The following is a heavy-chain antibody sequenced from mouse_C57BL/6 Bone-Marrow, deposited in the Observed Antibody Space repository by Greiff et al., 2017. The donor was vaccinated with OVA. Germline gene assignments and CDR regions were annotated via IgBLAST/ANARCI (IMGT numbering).Heavy chain of an antibody. CDR3: ARGGNYYAMDY. CDR1: GFTFSSYA. V-gene: IGHV5-4*03. Sequence: DVMLVESGGGLVKPGGSLKLSCAASGFTFSSYAMSWVRQTPEKRLEWVATISDGGSYTYYPDNVKGRFTISRDNAKNNLYLQMSHLKSEDTAMYYCARGGNYYAMDYWGQGASVTVSS. CDR2: ISDGGSYT. J-gene: IGHJ4*01.